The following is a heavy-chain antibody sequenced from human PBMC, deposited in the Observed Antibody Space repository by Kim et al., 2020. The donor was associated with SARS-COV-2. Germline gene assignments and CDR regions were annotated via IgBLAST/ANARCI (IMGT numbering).Heavy chain of an antibody. CDR1: GFTFSSYA. Sequence: GGSLRLSCAASGFTFSSYAMSWVRQAPGKGLEWVSAISGSGGSTYYADSVKGRFTISRDNSKNTLYLQMNSLRAEDTAVYYCAKVSPIKITMVRGYFDYRGQGTLVTVSS. D-gene: IGHD3-10*01. J-gene: IGHJ4*02. V-gene: IGHV3-23*01. CDR2: ISGSGGST. CDR3: AKVSPIKITMVRGYFDY.